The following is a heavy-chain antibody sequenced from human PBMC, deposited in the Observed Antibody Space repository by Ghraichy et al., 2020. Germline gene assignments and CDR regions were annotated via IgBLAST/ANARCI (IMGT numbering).Heavy chain of an antibody. V-gene: IGHV3-11*01. CDR3: AREGSGVRGVIIRDYYYYGMDV. CDR2: ISSSGSTI. J-gene: IGHJ6*02. D-gene: IGHD3-10*01. Sequence: GGSLRLSCAASGFTFSNYYMSWIRQAPGKGLEWVSYISSSGSTIYYADSVKGRFTISRDNAKNSLYLQMNSLRAEDTAVYYCAREGSGVRGVIIRDYYYYGMDVWGQGTTVTVSS. CDR1: GFTFSNYY.